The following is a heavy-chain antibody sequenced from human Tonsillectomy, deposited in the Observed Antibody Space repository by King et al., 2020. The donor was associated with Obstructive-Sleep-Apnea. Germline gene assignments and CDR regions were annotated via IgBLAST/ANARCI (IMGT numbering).Heavy chain of an antibody. J-gene: IGHJ4*02. CDR3: ARKYTSGWYLDY. Sequence: QLVQSGAEVKKPGASVKVSCKASGYTFTSYAIHWVRQAPGQRLEWMGWINAGKGDTKFSQRFQGRVTITRDTSASTAYMELSSLRSEDTAVYYCARKYTSGWYLDYWGQGTLATVSS. CDR1: GYTFTSYA. CDR2: INAGKGDT. V-gene: IGHV1-3*01. D-gene: IGHD6-19*01.